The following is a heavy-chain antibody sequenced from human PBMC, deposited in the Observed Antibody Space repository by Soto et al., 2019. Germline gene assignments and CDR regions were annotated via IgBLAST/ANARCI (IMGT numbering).Heavy chain of an antibody. CDR3: ARVFASGWYGDY. J-gene: IGHJ4*02. V-gene: IGHV4-59*01. Sequence: SETLSLTCTVSGGSISSYYWSWIRQPPGKGLEWIGYIYYSGSTNYNPSLKSRVTISVDTSKNQFSLKLSSVTAADTAVYYCARVFASGWYGDYWGQGTLVTVSS. D-gene: IGHD6-19*01. CDR2: IYYSGST. CDR1: GGSISSYY.